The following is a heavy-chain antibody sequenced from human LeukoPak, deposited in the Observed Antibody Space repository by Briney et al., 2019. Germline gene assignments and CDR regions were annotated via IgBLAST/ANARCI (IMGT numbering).Heavy chain of an antibody. CDR1: GGPFSGYY. Sequence: SETLSLTCAVYGGPFSGYYWSWIRQPPGKGLEWIGEINHSGSTNYNPSLKSRVTISVDTSKNQFSLKLSSVTAADTAVYYCARLSAYYDSSGYLGWYYYYMDVWGKGTTVTISS. V-gene: IGHV4-34*01. D-gene: IGHD3-22*01. J-gene: IGHJ6*03. CDR3: ARLSAYYDSSGYLGWYYYYMDV. CDR2: INHSGST.